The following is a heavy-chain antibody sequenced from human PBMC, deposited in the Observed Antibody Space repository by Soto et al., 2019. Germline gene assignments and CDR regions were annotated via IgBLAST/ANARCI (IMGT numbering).Heavy chain of an antibody. V-gene: IGHV4-30-4*01. J-gene: IGHJ4*02. Sequence: QVHLQESGPGLVKPSQTLSLTCTVSGDSISSGDYYWTWIRQPPGKGLEWIGYLYYSGPTYLNPSLKSRVSISADTSNNQLSVQLTSVTVADTAVYYCAIHARRRYGDYDYWGQGTLVTVSS. D-gene: IGHD4-17*01. CDR1: GDSISSGDYY. CDR2: LYYSGPT. CDR3: AIHARRRYGDYDY.